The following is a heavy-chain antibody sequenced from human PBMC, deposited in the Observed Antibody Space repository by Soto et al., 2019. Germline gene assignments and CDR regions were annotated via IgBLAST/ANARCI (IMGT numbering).Heavy chain of an antibody. CDR3: ARGRYCLTGRCFPNWLES. V-gene: IGHV4-30-4*01. J-gene: IGHJ5*01. D-gene: IGHD2-15*01. Sequence: SETLSLTRSVSGDSIPTVDYFCAWIRQPPGQALEYIGYIYKSTTTYYNPSFESRVAISLDTSKSQFSLTVTSVTAADTAVYFCARGRYCLTGRCFPNWLESWGQGTLVT. CDR1: GDSIPTVDYF. CDR2: IYKSTTT.